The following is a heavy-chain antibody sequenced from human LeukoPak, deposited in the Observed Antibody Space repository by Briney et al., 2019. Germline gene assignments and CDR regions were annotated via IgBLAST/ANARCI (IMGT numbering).Heavy chain of an antibody. CDR2: IKQDGSEK. CDR1: GFTFSSYG. J-gene: IGHJ5*01. V-gene: IGHV3-7*01. D-gene: IGHD5-18*01. Sequence: GGSLRLSCAASGFTFSSYGMSWVRQAPGKGLEWVAHIKQDGSEKYYVDSVKGRFTISTDNVKNSLYTQMNRMRAEDTAVYYCARKRGYSSYNWFDSWGEGTLVSVPS. CDR3: ARKRGYSSYNWFDS.